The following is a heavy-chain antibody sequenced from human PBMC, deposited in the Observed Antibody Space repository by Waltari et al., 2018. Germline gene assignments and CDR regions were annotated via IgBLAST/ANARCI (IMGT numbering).Heavy chain of an antibody. CDR3: VRGRSSGWYIGSFDI. CDR1: GFSLRSDG. D-gene: IGHD6-19*01. Sequence: QLVESGGGVVQPGRSLRLACVASGFSLRSDGMHWVRQAPGKVLEWVAGISHDGDTNSYGGSVKGRFTISRDNSKNTLYLEMNSLRVDDTAVYHCVRGRSSGWYIGSFDIWGQGTRVSVSP. CDR2: ISHDGDTN. V-gene: IGHV3-30*03. J-gene: IGHJ3*02.